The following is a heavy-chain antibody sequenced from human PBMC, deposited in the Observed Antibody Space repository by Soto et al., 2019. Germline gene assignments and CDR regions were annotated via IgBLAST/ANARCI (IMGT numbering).Heavy chain of an antibody. Sequence: EVHLVESGGGLVKPGESLRLSCAASGFTFSSYWMTWVRQAPGKGLEWVANIKKDGSEKYYVDYVRGRFTMSRDNAKISVYLQMNSLRAEDTAVYYCARVVGVTQMDFDYWGQGTLVTVSS. CDR1: GFTFSSYW. V-gene: IGHV3-7*01. D-gene: IGHD3-22*01. CDR3: ARVVGVTQMDFDY. CDR2: IKKDGSEK. J-gene: IGHJ4*02.